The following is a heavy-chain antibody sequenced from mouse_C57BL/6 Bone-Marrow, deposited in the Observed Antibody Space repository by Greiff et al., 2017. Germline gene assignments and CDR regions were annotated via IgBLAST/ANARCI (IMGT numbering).Heavy chain of an antibody. V-gene: IGHV1-69*01. D-gene: IGHD2-2*01. CDR2: IDPSDSYT. CDR3: ARWYGYYWYFDV. J-gene: IGHJ1*03. CDR1: GYTFTSYW. Sequence: QVQLKQPGAELVMPGASVKLSCKASGYTFTSYWMHWVKQRPGQGLEWIGEIDPSDSYTNYNQKFKGKSTLTVDKSSSTAYMQLSSLTSEDSAVYYCARWYGYYWYFDVWGTGTTVTVSS.